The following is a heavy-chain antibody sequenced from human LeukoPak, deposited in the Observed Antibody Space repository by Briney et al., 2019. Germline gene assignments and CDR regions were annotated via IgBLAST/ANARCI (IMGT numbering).Heavy chain of an antibody. Sequence: ASVKVSCKASGGTFSSYAISWVRQAPGQGLEWMGRIIPIFGTANYAQKFQGRVTTTTDESTSTAYMELSSLRSEDTAVYYCARGADVVYFDYWGQGTLVTVSS. CDR1: GGTFSSYA. CDR3: ARGADVVYFDY. J-gene: IGHJ4*02. CDR2: IIPIFGTA. V-gene: IGHV1-69*05. D-gene: IGHD2-21*01.